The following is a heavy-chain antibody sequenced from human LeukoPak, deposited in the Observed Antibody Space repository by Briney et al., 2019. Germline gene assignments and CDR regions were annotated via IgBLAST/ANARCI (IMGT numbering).Heavy chain of an antibody. CDR3: TANGDNSDF. J-gene: IGHJ4*02. V-gene: IGHV3-73*01. Sequence: GGSLRLPCAASGFSLTDSSVHWVRQASGKGLEWLGRIRNKASTYATAYAASVRGRFTISRDDSKHTAYLQMNSLKTDDTAMYYCTANGDNSDFWGQGTLVTVSS. D-gene: IGHD2-21*02. CDR1: GFSLTDSS. CDR2: IRNKASTYAT.